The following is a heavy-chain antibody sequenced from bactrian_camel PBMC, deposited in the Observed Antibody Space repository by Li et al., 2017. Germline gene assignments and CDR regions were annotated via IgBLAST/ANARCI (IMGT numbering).Heavy chain of an antibody. V-gene: IGHV3S31*01. J-gene: IGHJ6*01. CDR3: AAAQTRCQYGLAADFAY. CDR2: LNTDDGNT. Sequence: VQLVESGGGSVQPGGSLRLSCTASGATASDYCMGWFRQAPGKEREGVARLNTDDGNTYYVDSVKGRFAITHDNPSNSLYLQMNDLKPEDTAMYYCAAAQTRCQYGLAADFAYWGQGTQVTVS. D-gene: IGHD5*01. CDR1: GATASDYC.